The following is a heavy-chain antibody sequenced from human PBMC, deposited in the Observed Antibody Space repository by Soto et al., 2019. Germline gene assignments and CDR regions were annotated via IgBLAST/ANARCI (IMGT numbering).Heavy chain of an antibody. CDR3: TTGPWYYDILTGSNY. CDR1: GYTFTGYY. D-gene: IGHD3-9*01. J-gene: IGHJ4*02. Sequence: ASVKVSCKASGYTFTGYYIHWVRQAPGQGLEWMGWVNPNSGGTNYAQKFQGWVTMTRDTSISTAYMELSRLRSDDTGVYYCTTGPWYYDILTGSNYWGQGTLVTVSS. CDR2: VNPNSGGT. V-gene: IGHV1-2*04.